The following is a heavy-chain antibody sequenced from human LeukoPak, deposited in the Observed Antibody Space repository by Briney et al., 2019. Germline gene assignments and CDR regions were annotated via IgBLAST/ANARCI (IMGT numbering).Heavy chain of an antibody. CDR2: INSKSNGGTT. CDR3: VADLPGTNSPYFDY. J-gene: IGHJ4*02. V-gene: IGHV3-15*01. D-gene: IGHD4/OR15-4a*01. CDR1: GYTFSAAW. Sequence: GASLRLSCGASGYTFSAAWMNWVRQAPGKGLEWVGRINSKSNGGTTELAAPVRDRFTISRHESKNTLNLQMDSLRTEHTAVYYCVADLPGTNSPYFDYWGQGTLVTVSS.